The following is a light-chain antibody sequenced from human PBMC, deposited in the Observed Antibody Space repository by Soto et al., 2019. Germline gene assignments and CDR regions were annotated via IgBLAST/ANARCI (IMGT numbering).Light chain of an antibody. CDR3: QKYNGAPRALT. CDR2: AAS. CDR1: QGISNY. J-gene: IGKJ4*01. V-gene: IGKV1-27*01. Sequence: DIQMTQSPSSLSASVVDRVTITCRASQGISNYLAWYQKKPGKVPKLLIYAASTLQSGVPSRFSGSGSGTDFTLTISSLQPEDVATYYCQKYNGAPRALTSGGGTKVDIK.